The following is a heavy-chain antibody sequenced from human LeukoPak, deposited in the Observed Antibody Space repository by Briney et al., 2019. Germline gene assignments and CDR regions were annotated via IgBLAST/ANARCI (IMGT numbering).Heavy chain of an antibody. Sequence: GGSLRLSCAASGFTFSSYSMNWVRQAPGKGLEWVSSISSSSSYIYYADSVKGRFTISRDNAKNSLYLQMNSLRAEDTAVYYCARDRGCSSTSCYIGHYYYYGMDVWGQGTTVTVSS. CDR3: ARDRGCSSTSCYIGHYYYYGMDV. V-gene: IGHV3-21*01. CDR2: ISSSSSYI. J-gene: IGHJ6*02. D-gene: IGHD2-2*02. CDR1: GFTFSSYS.